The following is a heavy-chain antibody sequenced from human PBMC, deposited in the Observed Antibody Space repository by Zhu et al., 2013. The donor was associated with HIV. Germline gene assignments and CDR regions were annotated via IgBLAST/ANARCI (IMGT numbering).Heavy chain of an antibody. CDR3: ARVYCSSTSCYFNYYGMDV. J-gene: IGHJ6*02. Sequence: QVQLVQSGAEVKKPGSSVKVSCKASGGTFSSYAISWVRQAPGQGLEWMGGIIPIFGTANYAQKFQGRVTITADESTSTAYMELSSLRSEDTAVYYCARVYCSSTSCYFNYYGMDVWGQGTTVTVSS. D-gene: IGHD2-2*01. V-gene: IGHV1-69*01. CDR1: GGTFSSYA. CDR2: IIPIFGTA.